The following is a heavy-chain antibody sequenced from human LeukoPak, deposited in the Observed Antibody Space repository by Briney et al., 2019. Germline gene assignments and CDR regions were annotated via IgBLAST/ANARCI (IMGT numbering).Heavy chain of an antibody. D-gene: IGHD3-10*01. J-gene: IGHJ4*02. Sequence: GGSLRLSCAASGFTFSSYSMNWVRQAPGKGLEWVSSISSSSYIYYADSVKGRFTISRDNAKNSLYLQMNSLRAEDTAVYYCARDFVRFGESPYYFDYWGQGTLVTVSS. V-gene: IGHV3-21*01. CDR1: GFTFSSYS. CDR3: ARDFVRFGESPYYFDY. CDR2: ISSSSYI.